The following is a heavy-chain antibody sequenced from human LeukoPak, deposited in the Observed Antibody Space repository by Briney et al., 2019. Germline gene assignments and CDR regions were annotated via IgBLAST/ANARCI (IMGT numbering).Heavy chain of an antibody. CDR2: ISSSVSTI. CDR1: GFTFSSYE. D-gene: IGHD6-19*01. Sequence: PGGSLRLSCAASGFTFSSYEMNWVRQAPGKGLEWVSYISSSVSTIYYADSVRGRFTISRDNAKNSLYLQMNSLRAEDTAVYYCARGASGWYLYYFDYWGQGTLVTVYS. J-gene: IGHJ4*02. CDR3: ARGASGWYLYYFDY. V-gene: IGHV3-48*03.